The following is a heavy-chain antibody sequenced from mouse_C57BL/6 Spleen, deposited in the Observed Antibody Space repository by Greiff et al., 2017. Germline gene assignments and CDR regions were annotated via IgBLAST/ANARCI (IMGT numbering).Heavy chain of an antibody. V-gene: IGHV1-52*01. CDR1: GYTFTSYW. Sequence: VQLQQPGAELVRPGSSVKLSCKASGYTFTSYWMHWVKQRPIQGLEWIGNIDPSDSENHYNQKFKDKATLTVDKSSSTAYMQLSSLTSEDSAVYYCARYLVLTEAWFAYWGQGTLVTVSA. CDR2: IDPSDSEN. D-gene: IGHD4-1*01. CDR3: ARYLVLTEAWFAY. J-gene: IGHJ3*01.